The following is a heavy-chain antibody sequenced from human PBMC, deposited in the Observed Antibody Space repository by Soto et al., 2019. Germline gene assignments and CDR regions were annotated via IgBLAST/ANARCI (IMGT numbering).Heavy chain of an antibody. CDR2: IYYSGST. D-gene: IGHD6-6*01. CDR3: VRGISARQEGYTWFDP. Sequence: SETLSLTCSVSGGSMSSYYWSWIRQPPGKGLEWIGYIYYSGSTNYNPSLQSRVTISLDTPNNQFSLKLRSLTPADTAVYYCVRGISARQEGYTWFDPWGQGTLVTVSS. V-gene: IGHV4-59*01. CDR1: GGSMSSYY. J-gene: IGHJ5*02.